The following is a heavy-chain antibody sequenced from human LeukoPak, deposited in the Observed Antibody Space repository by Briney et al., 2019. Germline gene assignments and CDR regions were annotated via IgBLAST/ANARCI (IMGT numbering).Heavy chain of an antibody. CDR2: INPNSGRT. J-gene: IGHJ5*02. CDR3: ARGSYYGNWFDP. V-gene: IGHV1-2*02. Sequence: ASVKVSCKASGYTFTGYYMHWVRQAPGQGLEWMGWINPNSGRTNYAQKFQGRVTMTRDTSISTAYMELSRLRSDDTAVYYCARGSYYGNWFDPWGQGTLVTVSS. CDR1: GYTFTGYY. D-gene: IGHD1-26*01.